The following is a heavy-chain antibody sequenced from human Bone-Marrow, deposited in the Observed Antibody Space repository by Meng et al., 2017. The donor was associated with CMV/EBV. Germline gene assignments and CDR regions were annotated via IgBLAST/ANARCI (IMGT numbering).Heavy chain of an antibody. CDR3: ARVSVIDGWHDFWSGFHRGYYGMAV. CDR1: GFTFSSYW. D-gene: IGHD3-3*01. CDR2: IKQDGSEK. Sequence: GGPLRLSCAASGFTFSSYWMSWVRQAPGKGLEWVANIKQDGSEKYYVDSVKGRFTISRDNAKNSLYLQMNSLRAEDTAVYYCARVSVIDGWHDFWSGFHRGYYGMAVWGQGNTVHGAS. J-gene: IGHJ6*01. V-gene: IGHV3-7*01.